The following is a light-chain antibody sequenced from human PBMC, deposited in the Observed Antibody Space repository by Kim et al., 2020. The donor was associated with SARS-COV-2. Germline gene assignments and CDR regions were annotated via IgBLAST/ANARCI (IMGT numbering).Light chain of an antibody. CDR1: KLGDKY. Sequence: VSPGQTASITCYGDKLGDKYSCWYQQKPGQSPVLVIYQDSKRPSGIPERFSGSNSGNTATLTISGTQAMDEADYYCQAWDSSLRVFGGGTQLTVL. CDR2: QDS. V-gene: IGLV3-1*01. CDR3: QAWDSSLRV. J-gene: IGLJ3*02.